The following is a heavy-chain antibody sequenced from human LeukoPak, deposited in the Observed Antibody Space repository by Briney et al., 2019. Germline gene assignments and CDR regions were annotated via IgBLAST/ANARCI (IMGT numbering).Heavy chain of an antibody. CDR3: ARGYSSSWYTFFDY. V-gene: IGHV3-30-3*01. D-gene: IGHD6-13*01. CDR2: ISYDGSNK. Sequence: GGSLRLSCAASGFTFSSYAMHWVRQAPGKGLEWVAVISYDGSNKYYADSVKGRFTISRGNSKNTLYLQMNSLRAEDTAVCYCARGYSSSWYTFFDYWGQGTLVTVSS. J-gene: IGHJ4*02. CDR1: GFTFSSYA.